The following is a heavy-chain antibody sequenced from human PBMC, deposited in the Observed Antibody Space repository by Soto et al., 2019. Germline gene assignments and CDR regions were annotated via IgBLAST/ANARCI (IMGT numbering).Heavy chain of an antibody. J-gene: IGHJ3*02. CDR2: ISSSSSTI. Sequence: EVQLVESGGGLVQPGGSLRLSCAASGFTFSSYSMNWVRQAPGKGLEWVSYISSSSSTIYYADSVKGRFTISRDNAKNSLYLQMNSLRAEDTAVYYCASLPMVRGVMGPGAFDIWGQGTMVTVSS. V-gene: IGHV3-48*01. CDR3: ASLPMVRGVMGPGAFDI. CDR1: GFTFSSYS. D-gene: IGHD3-10*01.